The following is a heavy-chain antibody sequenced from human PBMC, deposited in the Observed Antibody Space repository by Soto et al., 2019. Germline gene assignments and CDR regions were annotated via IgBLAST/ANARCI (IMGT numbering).Heavy chain of an antibody. CDR2: ISDTGGDS. CDR3: VRDLYRCATMRCLDH. V-gene: IGHV3-23*01. J-gene: IGHJ4*02. CDR1: GFTFINYA. D-gene: IGHD1-1*01. Sequence: PGGSLRLSCEASGFTFINYAMSWVRQSPGRGLEWVSSISDTGGDSYYADSMDGRFTVSRDNSKNTLYLQINSLRAEDTAIYYCVRDLYRCATMRCLDHCGQGYMVSVS.